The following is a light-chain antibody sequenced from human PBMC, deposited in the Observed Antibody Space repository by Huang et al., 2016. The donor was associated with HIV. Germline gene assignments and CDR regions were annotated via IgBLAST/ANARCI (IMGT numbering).Light chain of an antibody. CDR1: QSVSST. Sequence: EIVMTQSPATLSVSPGERATLSCRASQSVSSTLAWYQEKPGQPPRLLIYGASTRAAGIPDRFSGSGSGTEFTLTISSLQSEDFAVYYCQQNNDWPLTFGGGTKVEIK. V-gene: IGKV3-15*01. CDR2: GAS. CDR3: QQNNDWPLT. J-gene: IGKJ4*01.